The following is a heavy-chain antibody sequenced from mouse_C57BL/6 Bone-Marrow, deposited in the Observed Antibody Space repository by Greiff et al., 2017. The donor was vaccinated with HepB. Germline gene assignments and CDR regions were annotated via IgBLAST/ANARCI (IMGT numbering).Heavy chain of an antibody. CDR1: GFTFSSYA. CDR2: ISSGGDYI. J-gene: IGHJ1*03. V-gene: IGHV5-9-1*02. CDR3: TRERIYYYGSSYWYFDV. Sequence: EVHLVESGEGLVKPGGSLKLSCAASGFTFSSYAMSWVRQTPEKRLEWVAYISSGGDYIYYADTVKGRFTISRDNARNTLYLQMSSLKSEDTAMYYCTRERIYYYGSSYWYFDVWGTGTTVTVSS. D-gene: IGHD1-1*01.